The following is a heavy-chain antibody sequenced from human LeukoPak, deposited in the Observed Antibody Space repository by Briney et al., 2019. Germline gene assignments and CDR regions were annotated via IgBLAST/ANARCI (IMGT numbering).Heavy chain of an antibody. CDR1: GFTFSSYP. J-gene: IGHJ4*02. Sequence: GGSLRLSCAAPGFTFSSYPMHWVRQAPGKGLEWVAFISNDGSNKYYADSVKGRFTISRDNSKNTLFLQMSSLRADDTAVYYCARESYYDTNTQDFWGQGTLVTVSS. CDR2: ISNDGSNK. CDR3: ARESYYDTNTQDF. D-gene: IGHD3-22*01. V-gene: IGHV3-30-3*01.